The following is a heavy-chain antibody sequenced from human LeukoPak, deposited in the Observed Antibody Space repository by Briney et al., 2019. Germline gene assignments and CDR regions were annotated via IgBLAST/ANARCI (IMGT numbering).Heavy chain of an antibody. D-gene: IGHD2-2*02. CDR3: ARNLRYCSSTSCYMFMLGY. Sequence: ASVKVSCKASGYTFTSYGISWVRQAPGQGLEWMGWISAYNGNTNYAQKLQGRVTMTTDTSTSTAYMELRSLRPDDTAVYYCARNLRYCSSTSCYMFMLGYWGQGTLVTVSS. CDR1: GYTFTSYG. CDR2: ISAYNGNT. J-gene: IGHJ4*02. V-gene: IGHV1-18*01.